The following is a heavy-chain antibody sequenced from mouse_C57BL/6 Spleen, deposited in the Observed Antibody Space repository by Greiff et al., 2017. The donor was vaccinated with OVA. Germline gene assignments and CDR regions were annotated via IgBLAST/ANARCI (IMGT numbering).Heavy chain of an antibody. CDR1: GFNIKDYY. CDR3: TKTTVVATDWYFDV. V-gene: IGHV14-1*01. J-gene: IGHJ1*03. CDR2: IDPEDGDT. Sequence: VQLKESGAELVRPGASVKLSCTASGFNIKDYYMHWVKQRPEQGLEWIGRIDPEDGDTEYAPKFPGKATMTADTSSNTAYLQLSSLTSEDTAVYYCTKTTVVATDWYFDVWGTGTTVTVSS. D-gene: IGHD1-1*01.